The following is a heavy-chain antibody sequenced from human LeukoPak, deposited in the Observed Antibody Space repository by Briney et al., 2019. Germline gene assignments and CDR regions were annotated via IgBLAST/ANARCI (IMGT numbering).Heavy chain of an antibody. J-gene: IGHJ4*02. CDR2: IKSKTDGGTT. CDR3: TTGPYDYGSGTYYH. D-gene: IGHD3-10*01. Sequence: GALRLSCAASGFTFINAWMSWVRQAPGKGLEWVGRIKSKTDGGTTDYAAPVKGRFTISRDDSKNTLYVQMNSLKTEDTAVYYCTTGPYDYGSGTYYHWGQGTLVTVSS. V-gene: IGHV3-15*01. CDR1: GFTFINAW.